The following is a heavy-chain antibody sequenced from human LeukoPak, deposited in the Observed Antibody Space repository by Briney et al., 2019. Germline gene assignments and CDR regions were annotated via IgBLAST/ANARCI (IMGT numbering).Heavy chain of an antibody. Sequence: SETLSLTCAVYGGSFSGYYWSWIRQPPGKGLEWIGEINHSGSTNYNPSLKSQVTISVDTSKNKFPLKLSSVTAADTAVYYCARTKRITMVRGVINRNKYYFDYWGQGTLVTVSS. V-gene: IGHV4-34*01. J-gene: IGHJ4*02. CDR3: ARTKRITMVRGVINRNKYYFDY. CDR1: GGSFSGYY. D-gene: IGHD3-10*01. CDR2: INHSGST.